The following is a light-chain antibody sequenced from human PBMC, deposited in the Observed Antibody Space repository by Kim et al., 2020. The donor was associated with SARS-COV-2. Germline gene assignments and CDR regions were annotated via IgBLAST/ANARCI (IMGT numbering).Light chain of an antibody. CDR2: EVS. CDR1: SSDVGGYNY. Sequence: QSALTQPPSASGSPGQSVTISCTGTSSDVGGYNYVSWYQQHPGKAPKLMIYEVSKRPSGVPDRFSGSKSGNTASLTVSGLQAEDEADYYCSSYASNIAWVFGGGTQLTVL. CDR3: SSYASNIAWV. J-gene: IGLJ3*02. V-gene: IGLV2-8*01.